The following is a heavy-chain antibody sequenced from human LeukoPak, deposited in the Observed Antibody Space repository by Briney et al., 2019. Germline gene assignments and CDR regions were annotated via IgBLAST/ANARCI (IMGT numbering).Heavy chain of an antibody. D-gene: IGHD3-10*01. V-gene: IGHV3-23*01. J-gene: IGHJ3*01. CDR3: AKGFRGAATDAFDV. CDR1: GFTFSTYA. CDR2: LNGGGTTT. Sequence: GGSLRLSCAASGFTFSTYAMSWVRQAPEKGLEWVSLLNGGGTTTSYADSVKGRFTISRDNSKNTLYLQINSLRAEDTAVYYCAKGFRGAATDAFDVWGQGTMVTVSS.